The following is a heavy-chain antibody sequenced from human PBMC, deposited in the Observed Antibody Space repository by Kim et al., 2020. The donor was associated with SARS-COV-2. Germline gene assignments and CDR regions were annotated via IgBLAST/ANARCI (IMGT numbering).Heavy chain of an antibody. V-gene: IGHV3-15*01. J-gene: IGHJ1*01. Sequence: GWSLRLSCAASGFTFSNAWMSWFRQAPGQGLEWVGRIKSKTAGGTTDYTAPVKGRFTISRDDSKDMVYLQMSSLKTEDTAVYYCTTDHFSWGQGTLVTVST. CDR2: IKSKTAGGTT. CDR1: GFTFSNAW. CDR3: TTDHFS.